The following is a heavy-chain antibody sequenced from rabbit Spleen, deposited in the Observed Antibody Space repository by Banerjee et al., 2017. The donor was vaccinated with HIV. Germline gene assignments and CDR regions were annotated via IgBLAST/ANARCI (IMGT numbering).Heavy chain of an antibody. CDR1: GFSFSSTYW. V-gene: IGHV1S45*01. Sequence: QEQLVESGGGLVQPEGSLTLTCTASGFSFSSTYWICWVRQAPGKGLEWIGCINTGSSGSGYYETWAKGRFPISKTPSTTVTLQMTSLTAANTATYFCARDSGTSCSSYGMDLWGQGTIVTVS. CDR3: ARDSGTSCSSYGMDL. CDR2: INTGSSGSG. D-gene: IGHD8-1*01. J-gene: IGHJ6*01.